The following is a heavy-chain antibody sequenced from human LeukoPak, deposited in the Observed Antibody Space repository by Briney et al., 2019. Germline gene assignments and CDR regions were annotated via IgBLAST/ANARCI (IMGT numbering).Heavy chain of an antibody. V-gene: IGHV3-21*01. CDR3: ARGSGYYYEDY. J-gene: IGHJ4*02. D-gene: IGHD3-22*01. CDR2: ISSSGSYI. CDR1: GFTFSSYS. Sequence: GGSLRLSCAASGFTFSSYSMNWVRQAPGKGLEWVSSISSSGSYIYYADSVKGRFTISRDNVKNSLYLQMNSLRAEDTGVYYCARGSGYYYEDYWGQGTLVTVSS.